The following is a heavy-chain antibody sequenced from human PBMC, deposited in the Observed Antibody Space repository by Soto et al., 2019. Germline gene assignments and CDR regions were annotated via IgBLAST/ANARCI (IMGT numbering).Heavy chain of an antibody. J-gene: IGHJ4*02. CDR1: GGSISSDGYS. V-gene: IGHV4-30-2*01. Sequence: PSETLSLTCAVSGGSISSDGYSWSWIRQPPWKGLEWIGYLFHSGSTYYNPSLKSRVIISGDRSKNQFSLKLNSVTAADTAVYYCARDRGCGGGSCYSGFDYWGQGXLVTVYS. CDR3: ARDRGCGGGSCYSGFDY. CDR2: LFHSGST. D-gene: IGHD2-15*01.